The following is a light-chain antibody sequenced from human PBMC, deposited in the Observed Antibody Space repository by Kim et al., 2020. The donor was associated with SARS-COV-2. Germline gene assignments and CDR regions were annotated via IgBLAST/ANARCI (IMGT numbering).Light chain of an antibody. CDR3: MQVLQTPYS. CDR2: LAS. J-gene: IGKJ2*03. V-gene: IGKV2-28*01. Sequence: EAASNSCRSSPSHLRENDYNYLDWHVQKPGQAPQLLLYLASNRTSGVPDRFSGSGSGTDFTLKIARVEPEDVGVYYCMQVLQTPYSFGQGTKLEI. CDR1: PSHLRENDYNY.